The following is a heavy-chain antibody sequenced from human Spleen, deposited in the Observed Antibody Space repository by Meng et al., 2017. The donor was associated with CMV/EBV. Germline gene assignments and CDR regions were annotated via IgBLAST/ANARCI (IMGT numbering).Heavy chain of an antibody. J-gene: IGHJ4*02. CDR2: IRFDGNNK. CDR1: GFVFSTFG. Sequence: GESLKISCAASGFVFSTFGMHWVRQSPGKGLEWVAFIRFDGNNKTYADSVKGRFTTSRDNSKNRLYLRLNSLRADDTAVYYCVKDHYPSSAYFLPAFDSWGQGTLVTVSS. V-gene: IGHV3-30*02. D-gene: IGHD2-21*01. CDR3: VKDHYPSSAYFLPAFDS.